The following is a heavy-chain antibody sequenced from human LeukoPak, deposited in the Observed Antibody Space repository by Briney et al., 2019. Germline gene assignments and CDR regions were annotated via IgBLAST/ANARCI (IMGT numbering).Heavy chain of an antibody. D-gene: IGHD3-22*01. V-gene: IGHV3-23*01. CDR3: AKDPGPYYYDSSGNYYEGY. Sequence: PGGPLSLSCAAPGSPFSSYAMSWVRQPQGKGLEWVSLLSGSVDTTYYADSVKGRFTISRDNSKSTLYLQMNSLRAEDTAVYYCAKDPGPYYYDSSGNYYEGYWGQGTLVTVSS. CDR2: LSGSVDTT. CDR1: GSPFSSYA. J-gene: IGHJ4*02.